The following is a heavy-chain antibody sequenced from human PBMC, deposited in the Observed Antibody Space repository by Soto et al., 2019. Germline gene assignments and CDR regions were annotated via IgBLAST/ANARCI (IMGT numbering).Heavy chain of an antibody. Sequence: SVKVSCKASGDTFGSYAISWVRQAPGQGLEWMGGIIPVFGPTNYTQKFQGRVTITADKSTSTAYMELSSLRSEDTAVYYCARGATYYYYGLDVWGQGTTVTVSS. J-gene: IGHJ6*02. CDR1: GDTFGSYA. CDR2: IIPVFGPT. V-gene: IGHV1-69*06. CDR3: ARGATYYYYGLDV.